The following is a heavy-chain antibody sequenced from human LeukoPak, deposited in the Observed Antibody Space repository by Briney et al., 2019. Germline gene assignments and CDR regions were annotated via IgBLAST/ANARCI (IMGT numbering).Heavy chain of an antibody. V-gene: IGHV3-64*01. J-gene: IGHJ4*02. Sequence: GGSLRLSCAASGFTLSSYSMHWVRQAPGKGLEFVSGISYNGGSTYYANSVKGRFTISRDNSRNSVFLQMNSLRPEDTALYHCAKEVDCPSDCLFFHSWGQGTLVTVSS. CDR1: GFTLSSYS. D-gene: IGHD2-21*02. CDR3: AKEVDCPSDCLFFHS. CDR2: ISYNGGST.